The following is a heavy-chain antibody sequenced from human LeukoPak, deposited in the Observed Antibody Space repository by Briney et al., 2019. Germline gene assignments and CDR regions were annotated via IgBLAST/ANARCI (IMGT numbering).Heavy chain of an antibody. J-gene: IGHJ3*02. CDR2: ISWNSGSI. CDR1: GFTFDDYA. Sequence: PGGSLRLSCAASGFTFDDYAMHWVRQAPGKGLEWVSGISWNSGSIGYADSVKGRFTISRDNAKNSLYLQMNSLRAEDTALYYCAKDTLAGLRYFDNGYYGAFDIWGQGTMVTVSS. D-gene: IGHD3-9*01. V-gene: IGHV3-9*01. CDR3: AKDTLAGLRYFDNGYYGAFDI.